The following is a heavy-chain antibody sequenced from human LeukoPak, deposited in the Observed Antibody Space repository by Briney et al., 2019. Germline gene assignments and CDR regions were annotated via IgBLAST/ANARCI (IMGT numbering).Heavy chain of an antibody. J-gene: IGHJ5*02. CDR3: ARHGIFYDTSGYSNWFDP. D-gene: IGHD3-22*01. CDR1: GGSISSSNYY. Sequence: SETLSLTCTVSGGSISSSNYYWGWIRQPPGKGLEWIASIYYSGSTYYNPSLKSRVTISGDTSKNQFSLKLSSVTAADTAVYYCARHGIFYDTSGYSNWFDPWGQGTLVTVSS. V-gene: IGHV4-39*01. CDR2: IYYSGST.